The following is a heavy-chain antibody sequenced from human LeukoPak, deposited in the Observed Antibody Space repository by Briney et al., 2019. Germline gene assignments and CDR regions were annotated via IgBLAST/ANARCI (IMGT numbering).Heavy chain of an antibody. CDR2: SGST. J-gene: IGHJ3*02. CDR3: AKSNGYGLVDI. CDR1: GGSISTSNYY. D-gene: IGHD3-10*01. V-gene: IGHV4-39*07. Sequence: PSETLSLTCTVSGGSISTSNYYWGWIRQPPGKGLEWIGNSGSTYYSPSLRSRVTISLVTSRNQFSLKLNSVTAADTAVYYCAKSNGYGLVDIWGQGTMVTVSS.